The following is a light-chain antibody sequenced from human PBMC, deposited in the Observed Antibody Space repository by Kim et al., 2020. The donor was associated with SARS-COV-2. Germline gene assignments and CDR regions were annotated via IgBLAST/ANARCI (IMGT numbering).Light chain of an antibody. CDR2: KVS. CDR1: QSLEDSDGNTY. Sequence: PASISCRSSQSLEDSDGNTYRSWFQQRPGQSPRRLTYKVSNRDSGVPDRFSGSGSGTDFTLKITRVEAEDVGIYYCMQGTRSPPNTFGQGTKLEI. V-gene: IGKV2-30*01. CDR3: MQGTRSPPNT. J-gene: IGKJ2*01.